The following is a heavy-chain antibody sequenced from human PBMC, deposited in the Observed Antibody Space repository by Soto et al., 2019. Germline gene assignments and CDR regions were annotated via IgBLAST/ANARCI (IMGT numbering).Heavy chain of an antibody. CDR2: IYYSGST. Sequence: QLQLQESGPGLVKPSETLSLTCTVSGDSISSNIYYWGWIRQPPGKGLEWIGSIYYSGSTYYNPSVKSGVTISVDTSKNQFSLKLSSVTAADTAVYYCARWVTTTSYFDYWGQGALVTVSS. V-gene: IGHV4-39*01. CDR3: ARWVTTTSYFDY. CDR1: GDSISSNIYY. D-gene: IGHD3-22*01. J-gene: IGHJ4*02.